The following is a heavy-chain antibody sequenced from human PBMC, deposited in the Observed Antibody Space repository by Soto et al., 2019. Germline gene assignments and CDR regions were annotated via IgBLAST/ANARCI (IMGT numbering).Heavy chain of an antibody. CDR1: GYTFTSYG. J-gene: IGHJ5*02. D-gene: IGHD6-6*01. CDR2: ISAYNGNT. Sequence: AASVKVSCKASGYTFTSYGISWVRQAPGQGLEWMGWISAYNGNTNYAQKLQGRVTMTTDTSTSTAYMELRSLRSDDTAVYYCAREFEYSSSSVGDWFDPWGQGTLVTVS. V-gene: IGHV1-18*01. CDR3: AREFEYSSSSVGDWFDP.